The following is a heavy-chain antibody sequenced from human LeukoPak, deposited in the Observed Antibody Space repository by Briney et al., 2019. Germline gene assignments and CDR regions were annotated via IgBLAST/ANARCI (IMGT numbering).Heavy chain of an antibody. CDR2: IKSDGSRT. V-gene: IGHV3-74*01. Sequence: GGSLRLSCAVSGFTFSNYWMHWVRHAPGKGLVWVSRIKSDGSRTDYADSVKGRFTISRVNAKNTLYLQMNSLRAEDTAIYYCARELPFDYWGQGTLVTVSS. D-gene: IGHD2-15*01. J-gene: IGHJ4*02. CDR3: ARELPFDY. CDR1: GFTFSNYW.